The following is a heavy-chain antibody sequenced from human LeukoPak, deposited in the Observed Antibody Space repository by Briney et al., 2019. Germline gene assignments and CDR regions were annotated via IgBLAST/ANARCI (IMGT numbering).Heavy chain of an antibody. CDR1: GYTFTSYD. CDR3: ARGGRGLCYSGHSLFDY. D-gene: IGHD5-12*01. CDR2: MNPNSGNT. V-gene: IGHV1-8*01. J-gene: IGHJ4*02. Sequence: VASVKVSCKASGYTFTSYDINWVRQATGQGLEWMGWMNPNSGNTGYAQKFQGRVTMTRKTSISTAYMELSSLRSEDTAVYYCARGGRGLCYSGHSLFDYWGQGTLVTVSS.